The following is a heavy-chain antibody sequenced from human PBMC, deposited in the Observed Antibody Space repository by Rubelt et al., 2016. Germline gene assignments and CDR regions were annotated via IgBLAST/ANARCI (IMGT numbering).Heavy chain of an antibody. Sequence: QVQLQESGPGLVKPSETLSLTCSVSSGSFRSYYWTWIRLPPGKGLEWIGEINHSGSTNYNPSLKSRVTVSVDTSKNQFSLKLSSGAAADTAVYYCARGLGFNFRVRGVMGYWGQGTLVTVSS. CDR3: ARGLGFNFRVRGVMGY. CDR1: SGSFRSYY. J-gene: IGHJ4*02. CDR2: INHSGST. D-gene: IGHD2-8*01. V-gene: IGHV4-34*01.